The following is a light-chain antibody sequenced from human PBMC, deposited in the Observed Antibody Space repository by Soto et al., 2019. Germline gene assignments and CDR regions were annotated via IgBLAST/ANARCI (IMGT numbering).Light chain of an antibody. CDR3: QQYNSYPIT. CDR2: KAS. Sequence: DIQMTQSPSTLSASLGDTVTVTCRASQSISYWSSCYQQKPGKAPNLLIYKASSLESGVPSRFSGSGSGSEFTLTINSLQPDDFATYYCQQYNSYPITFGQGTRLEIK. V-gene: IGKV1-5*03. J-gene: IGKJ5*01. CDR1: QSISYW.